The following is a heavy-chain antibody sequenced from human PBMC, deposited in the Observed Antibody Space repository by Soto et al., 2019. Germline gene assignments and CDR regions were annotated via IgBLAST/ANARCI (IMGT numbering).Heavy chain of an antibody. Sequence: GSLRLSCAASGFTFSSYGMHWVRQAPGKGLEWVAVISYDGSNKYCADSVKGRFTISRDNSKNTLYLQMNSLRAEDTAVYYCAKDRPGFGVVNAYYYGMDVWGQGTTVTVSS. CDR1: GFTFSSYG. CDR2: ISYDGSNK. CDR3: AKDRPGFGVVNAYYYGMDV. J-gene: IGHJ6*02. V-gene: IGHV3-30*18. D-gene: IGHD3-3*01.